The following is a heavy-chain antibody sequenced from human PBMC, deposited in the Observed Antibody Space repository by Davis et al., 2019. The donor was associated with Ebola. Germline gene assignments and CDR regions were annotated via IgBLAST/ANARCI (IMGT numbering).Heavy chain of an antibody. CDR1: GGSISSSNW. D-gene: IGHD4-17*01. CDR2: IYHSGST. V-gene: IGHV4-4*02. Sequence: SETLSLTCAVSGGSISSSNWWSWVRQPPGKGLEWIGEIYHSGSTNYNPSLKSRVTISVDKSKNQFSLKLSSVTAADTAVYYCARAATVTTNLNWFDPWGQGTLVTVSS. CDR3: ARAATVTTNLNWFDP. J-gene: IGHJ5*02.